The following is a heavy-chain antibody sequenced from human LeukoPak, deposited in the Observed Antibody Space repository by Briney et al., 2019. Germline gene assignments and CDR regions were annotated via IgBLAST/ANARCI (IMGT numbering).Heavy chain of an antibody. Sequence: SQTLSLTCTVSGGSISSGDYYWSWIRQPPGRGLEWIGYIYYSGSTYYNPSLKSRVTMSVDTSKNQFSLKLSSVTAADTAVYYCARVNSSGWYPAFDIWGQGTMVTVSS. J-gene: IGHJ3*02. CDR3: ARVNSSGWYPAFDI. D-gene: IGHD6-19*01. CDR2: IYYSGST. CDR1: GGSISSGDYY. V-gene: IGHV4-30-4*01.